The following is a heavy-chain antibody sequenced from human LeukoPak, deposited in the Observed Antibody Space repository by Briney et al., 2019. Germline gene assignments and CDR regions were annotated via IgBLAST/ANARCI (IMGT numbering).Heavy chain of an antibody. CDR3: ARLRFDFWSGYTHPYFDY. CDR2: IYYSGTT. D-gene: IGHD3-3*01. J-gene: IGHJ4*02. Sequence: ETLSLTCTVSGGSISSSSYSWGWIRQPPGKGLEWIGSIYYSGTTYYNPSLKSRVTISVDTSKIQFSLKLSSVAATDTAVYFCARLRFDFWSGYTHPYFDYWGQGTLVTVSS. CDR1: GGSISSSSYS. V-gene: IGHV4-39*01.